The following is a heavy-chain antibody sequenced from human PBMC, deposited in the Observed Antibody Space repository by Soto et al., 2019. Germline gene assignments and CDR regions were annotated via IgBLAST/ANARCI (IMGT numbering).Heavy chain of an antibody. V-gene: IGHV4-31*03. CDR1: GGPINSGGYY. J-gene: IGHJ4*02. CDR2: IYYGGST. CDR3: ARAYRKSGYSSSWVFDS. Sequence: QVQLQESGPGLVKPSQTLSLICTVSGGPINSGGYYWSWIRQHPGKGLEWIGYIYYGGSTYYNPFLRGRVTISGGASENQFSLKLSSVTAADTAVYFCARAYRKSGYSSSWVFDSWGQGTLVNVSS. D-gene: IGHD6-13*01.